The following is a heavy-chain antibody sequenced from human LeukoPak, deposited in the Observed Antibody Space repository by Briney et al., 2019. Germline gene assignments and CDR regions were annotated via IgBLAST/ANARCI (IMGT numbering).Heavy chain of an antibody. D-gene: IGHD1-26*01. Sequence: GGSLRLSCAASGFTFSDYYMSWIRQAPGKGLEWVSYISSSGSTIYYADSVKGRFTISRDNAKNSLYLQMNSLRAEDTAVYYCARVRDSGSYYNYYYYMDVWGKGTTVTVSS. CDR3: ARVRDSGSYYNYYYYMDV. V-gene: IGHV3-11*01. CDR1: GFTFSDYY. CDR2: ISSSGSTI. J-gene: IGHJ6*03.